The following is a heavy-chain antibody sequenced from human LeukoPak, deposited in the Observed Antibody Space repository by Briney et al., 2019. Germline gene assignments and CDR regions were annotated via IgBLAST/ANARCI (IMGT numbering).Heavy chain of an antibody. J-gene: IGHJ6*03. D-gene: IGHD5-18*01. CDR2: IYSGGST. CDR3: ARLDTAMVSYYHYYFMDV. CDR1: GFTFSSYW. V-gene: IGHV3-53*01. Sequence: GGSLRLSCAASGFTFSSYWMSWVRQAPGKGLEWVSLIYSGGSTYYADSVKGRFTISRDNSKNTLYLQMNSLRAEDTAVYYCARLDTAMVSYYHYYFMDVWGKGTTVTVSS.